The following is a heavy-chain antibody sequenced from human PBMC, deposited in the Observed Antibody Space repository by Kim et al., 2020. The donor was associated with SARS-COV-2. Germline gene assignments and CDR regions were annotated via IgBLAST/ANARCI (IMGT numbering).Heavy chain of an antibody. D-gene: IGHD6-13*01. CDR1: GGSISSSSYY. CDR2: IYYSGST. CDR3: VRLRPSIAAAGR. V-gene: IGHV4-39*01. Sequence: SETLSLTCTVSGGSISSSSYYWGWIRQPPGKGLEWIGSIYYSGSTYYNPSLKSRVTISVDTSKNQFSLKLSSVTAADTAVYYCVRLRPSIAAAGRWGQGTLVTVSS. J-gene: IGHJ4*02.